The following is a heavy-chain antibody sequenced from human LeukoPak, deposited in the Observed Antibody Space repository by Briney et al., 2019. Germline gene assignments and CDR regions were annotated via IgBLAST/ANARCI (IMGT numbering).Heavy chain of an antibody. CDR1: GYHFATYW. CDR3: ARFPTDSSTLFDY. D-gene: IGHD6-13*01. CDR2: IYPGDSDT. V-gene: IGHV5-51*01. J-gene: IGHJ4*02. Sequence: GESLKISCKVAGYHFATYWIGWVRQMSGKGLEWMGIIYPGDSDTRYSPSFQGQVTISADKSVTTAYLQWSSLTASDTAMYYCARFPTDSSTLFDYWGQGTLVTVSS.